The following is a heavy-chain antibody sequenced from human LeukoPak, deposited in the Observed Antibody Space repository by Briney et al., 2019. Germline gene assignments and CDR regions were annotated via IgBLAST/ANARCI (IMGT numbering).Heavy chain of an antibody. V-gene: IGHV3-53*01. CDR3: ARHRDGYNPDY. CDR1: GFTVSSNY. Sequence: GGTLRLSCAASGFTVSSNYMGWVRQAPGKGLERVSVIYSGGSTYSADSVKGQFTISRDNSKNTLYLQMNSLRAEDTAVYCCARHRDGYNPDYWGQGTLVTVSS. CDR2: IYSGGST. D-gene: IGHD5-24*01. J-gene: IGHJ4*02.